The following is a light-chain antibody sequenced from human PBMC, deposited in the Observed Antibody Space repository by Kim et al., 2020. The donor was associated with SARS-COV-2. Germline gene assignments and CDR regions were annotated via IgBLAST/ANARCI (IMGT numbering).Light chain of an antibody. CDR1: KMIANY. CDR3: QQAYTSWT. V-gene: IGKV1-39*01. J-gene: IGKJ1*01. CDR2: DAS. Sequence: AASVGDRVTITCRARKMIANYSQCYQQKPGKAPNLLIDDASSLQSGVPSMFSGSGAGTDFTLTISSLHPEDFATYYCQQAYTSWTFGPGTKVDIK.